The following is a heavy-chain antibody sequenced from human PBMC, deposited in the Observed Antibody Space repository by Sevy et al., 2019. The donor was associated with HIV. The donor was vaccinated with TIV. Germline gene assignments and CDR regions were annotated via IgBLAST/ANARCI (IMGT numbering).Heavy chain of an antibody. Sequence: GGSLRLSCAASGFTFSSYAMHWVRQAPGKGLEWVAVISYDGSNKYYADSVKGRFTISRDNSKNTLYLQMNSLRAEDTAVYYCARHMERLAGFDYRGQGTLVTVSS. CDR2: ISYDGSNK. D-gene: IGHD6-19*01. CDR1: GFTFSSYA. CDR3: ARHMERLAGFDY. J-gene: IGHJ4*02. V-gene: IGHV3-30-3*01.